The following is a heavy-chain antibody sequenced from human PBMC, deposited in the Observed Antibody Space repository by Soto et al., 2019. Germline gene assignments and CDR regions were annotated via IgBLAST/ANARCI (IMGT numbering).Heavy chain of an antibody. CDR1: GFRFSDYS. CDR3: ARLNGYGDL. CDR2: MSIGGEKT. D-gene: IGHD2-15*01. J-gene: IGHJ4*02. Sequence: EVHVFESGGGLVQPGGSLRLSCAASGFRFSDYSMAWVRQTPEKGLEWVSGMSIGGEKTFYIDSVKGRFIVSRDSSRDTMYFLMNRLRVEDTAVYYCARLNGYGDLWGQGTRVTVSS. V-gene: IGHV3-23*01.